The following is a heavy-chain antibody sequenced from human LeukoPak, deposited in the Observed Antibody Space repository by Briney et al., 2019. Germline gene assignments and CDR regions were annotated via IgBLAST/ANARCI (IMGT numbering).Heavy chain of an antibody. J-gene: IGHJ3*02. V-gene: IGHV3-23*01. CDR1: GFTFSSYV. D-gene: IGHD1-1*01. CDR2: IAAGGGT. CDR3: AKRAGTSGTMSGFDI. Sequence: GGSLRLSCAASGFTFSSYVMNWVRQAPGKGLEWVSGIAAGGGTYYAASVKGRFTISRDNSKNTLYLQMSSLRAEDTGLYYCAKRAGTSGTMSGFDIWGQGTVVTVSS.